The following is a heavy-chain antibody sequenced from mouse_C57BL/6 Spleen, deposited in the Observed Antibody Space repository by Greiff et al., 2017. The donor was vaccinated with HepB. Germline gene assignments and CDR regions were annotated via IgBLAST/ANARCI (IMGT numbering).Heavy chain of an antibody. CDR1: GFNIKNTY. J-gene: IGHJ1*03. V-gene: IGHV14-3*01. CDR3: ASITTVVATDFDV. Sequence: EVQLQQSVAELVRPGASVKLSCTASGFNIKNTYMHWVKQRPEQGLEWIGRLDPANGNTKYAPKFQGKATITADTSSNTASLQLSSLTSEDTAIYYCASITTVVATDFDVWGTGTTVTVSS. D-gene: IGHD1-1*01. CDR2: LDPANGNT.